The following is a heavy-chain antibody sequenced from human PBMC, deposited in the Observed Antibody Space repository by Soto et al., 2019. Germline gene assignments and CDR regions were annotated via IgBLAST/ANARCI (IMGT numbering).Heavy chain of an antibody. J-gene: IGHJ3*02. CDR3: TTDIVRGRYYYGSGEAFDI. V-gene: IGHV3-15*07. Sequence: GGSLRLSCAASGFTFSNAWMNWVRQAPGKGLEWVGRIKSKTDGGTTDYAAPVKGRFTISRDDSKNTMYLQMNSLKTEDTAVYYCTTDIVRGRYYYGSGEAFDIWGQGTTVTVSS. CDR2: IKSKTDGGTT. CDR1: GFTFSNAW. D-gene: IGHD3-10*01.